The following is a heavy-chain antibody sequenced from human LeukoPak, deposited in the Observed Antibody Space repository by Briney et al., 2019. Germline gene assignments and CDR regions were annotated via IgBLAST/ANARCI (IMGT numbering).Heavy chain of an antibody. D-gene: IGHD5-18*01. Sequence: SETLSLTCTVPGGSISSHYWSWIRQPPGKGLEWIGYMYDTRSTKDNPSLKSRVTLPADTSKNQFSLRLSSVTAADTAVYYCATIKRGNIYGYFDFWGQGILVTVS. CDR3: ATIKRGNIYGYFDF. V-gene: IGHV4-59*11. CDR2: MYDTRST. CDR1: GGSISSHY. J-gene: IGHJ4*02.